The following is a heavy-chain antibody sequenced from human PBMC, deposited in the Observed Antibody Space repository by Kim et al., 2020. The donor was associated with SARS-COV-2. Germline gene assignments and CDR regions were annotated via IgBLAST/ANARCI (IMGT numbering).Heavy chain of an antibody. Sequence: GGSLRLSCAASGFTFGHSAMSWVRQAPGKGLEWVSGIFGSGYGTYYEDSVKGRFTISRDNFQSTLYLQMDDLRAEETAVYYCARHLQVTTVAFYWYFDLWGRGTMVTVSS. CDR3: ARHLQVTTVAFYWYFDL. V-gene: IGHV3-23*01. CDR1: GFTFGHSA. D-gene: IGHD5-12*01. J-gene: IGHJ2*01. CDR2: IFGSGYGT.